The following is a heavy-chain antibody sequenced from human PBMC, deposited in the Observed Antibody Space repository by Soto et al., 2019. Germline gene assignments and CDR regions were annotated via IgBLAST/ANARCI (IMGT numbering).Heavy chain of an antibody. Sequence: SETLSLTCTVSGGSISSGDYYWSWIRQPPGKGLEWIGYIYYSGSTNYNPSLKSRVTLSADTSKNQFSLRLSSVTAADTAVYYCARVGSSGWSPDYWGQGILVTVSS. D-gene: IGHD6-19*01. CDR1: GGSISSGDYY. V-gene: IGHV4-61*08. J-gene: IGHJ4*02. CDR3: ARVGSSGWSPDY. CDR2: IYYSGST.